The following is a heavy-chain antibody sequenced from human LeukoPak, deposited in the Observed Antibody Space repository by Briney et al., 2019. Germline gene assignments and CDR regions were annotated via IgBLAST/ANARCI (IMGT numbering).Heavy chain of an antibody. CDR2: IHSSGST. J-gene: IGHJ4*02. V-gene: IGHV4-4*09. Sequence: PSETLSLTCTVSGGSISTYYWSWIRQPPGKGLEWIAYIHSSGSTNYNPSLKSRVTISVDTSKNQFSLKLSSVTAADTAVYYCARFVPSESYDSRAFDSWGQGTLVTVSS. CDR1: GGSISTYY. CDR3: ARFVPSESYDSRAFDS. D-gene: IGHD3-22*01.